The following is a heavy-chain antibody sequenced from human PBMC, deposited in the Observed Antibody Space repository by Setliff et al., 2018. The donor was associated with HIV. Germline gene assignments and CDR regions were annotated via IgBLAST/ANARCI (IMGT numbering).Heavy chain of an antibody. Sequence: ASVKVSCKVSGYTFRSYGINWVRQAPGQGLEWMGWINTNTGKPTYAQGFTGRYVFSLDTSVSAAYLQINSLKAEDSAVYYCASFAGYIDWSTHNWFDPWGQGTLVTVSS. V-gene: IGHV7-4-1*02. CDR2: INTNTGKP. CDR1: GYTFRSYG. J-gene: IGHJ5*02. D-gene: IGHD3-9*01. CDR3: ASFAGYIDWSTHNWFDP.